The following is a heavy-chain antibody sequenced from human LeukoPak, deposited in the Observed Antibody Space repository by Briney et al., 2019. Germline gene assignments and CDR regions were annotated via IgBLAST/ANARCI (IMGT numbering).Heavy chain of an antibody. CDR2: IYYSGST. J-gene: IGHJ4*02. CDR3: ARAVVGELFHVDY. Sequence: SETLSLTCTVSGCSISSYYWSWIRQPPGKGLEWIGYIYYSGSTNYNPSLKSRVTISLDTSKNQFSLKLSSVTAADTAVYYCARAVVGELFHVDYWGQGTLVTVSS. CDR1: GCSISSYY. V-gene: IGHV4-59*01. D-gene: IGHD3-10*01.